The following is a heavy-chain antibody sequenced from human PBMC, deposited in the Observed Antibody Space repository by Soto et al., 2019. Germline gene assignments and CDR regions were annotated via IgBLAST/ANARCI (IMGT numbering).Heavy chain of an antibody. CDR2: INHSGST. Sequence: SETLSLTCAVYGGSFSGYYWSWIRQPPGKGLEWIGEINHSGSTNYNPSLKSRVTISVDTSKNQFSLKLSSVNASDTAVYYRARVNGLYFDWLLSEGGPFDYWGQGTLVAVSS. J-gene: IGHJ4*02. V-gene: IGHV4-34*01. CDR3: ARVNGLYFDWLLSEGGPFDY. CDR1: GGSFSGYY. D-gene: IGHD3-9*01.